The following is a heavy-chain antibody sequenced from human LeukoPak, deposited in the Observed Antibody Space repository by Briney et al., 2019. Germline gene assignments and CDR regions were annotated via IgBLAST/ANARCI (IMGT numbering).Heavy chain of an antibody. V-gene: IGHV4-38-2*02. CDR1: GYSIANGYQ. CDR2: IYQSGST. Sequence: SETLSLTCTVSGYSIANGYQWAWIRQPPGKRLEWIGSIYQSGSTYDNLSLESRLTMSVDTSKNQFSLKMRAVTAADTAIYYCARSEVNDYMRFWGQGILVAVSS. D-gene: IGHD4-11*01. J-gene: IGHJ4*02. CDR3: ARSEVNDYMRF.